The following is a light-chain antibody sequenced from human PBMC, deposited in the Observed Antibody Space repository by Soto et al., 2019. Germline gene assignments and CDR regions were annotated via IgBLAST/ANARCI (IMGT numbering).Light chain of an antibody. CDR1: QSVLYSSNNKNY. CDR2: WAS. Sequence: DIVMTQSPDSLAVSLGERATINCKSSQSVLYSSNNKNYLAWYQQKPGQPPKRLIYWASTRESGVPDRFSGSGSETDFTLTISSLQAEDVAVYYLQQYYNPPQTFGQGTKVEIK. J-gene: IGKJ1*01. V-gene: IGKV4-1*01. CDR3: QQYYNPPQT.